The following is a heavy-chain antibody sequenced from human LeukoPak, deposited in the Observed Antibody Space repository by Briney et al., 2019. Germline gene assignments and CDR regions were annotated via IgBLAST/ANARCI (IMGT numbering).Heavy chain of an antibody. CDR1: GFTFSDYA. D-gene: IGHD3-10*01. Sequence: GGSLRLSCAASGFTFSDYAMHWVRQAPGKGLEWVALISYDGTNKYYADSVKGRFTISRDNSKNTLYLQMNSLRAEDTAVYYCARDSSGRFDPWGQGTLVTVSS. CDR3: ARDSSGRFDP. V-gene: IGHV3-30-3*01. CDR2: ISYDGTNK. J-gene: IGHJ5*02.